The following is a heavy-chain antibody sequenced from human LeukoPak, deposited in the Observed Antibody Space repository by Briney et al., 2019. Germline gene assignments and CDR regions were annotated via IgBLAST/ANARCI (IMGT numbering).Heavy chain of an antibody. V-gene: IGHV3-30-3*01. D-gene: IGHD2-2*02. CDR2: ISYDGSNK. CDR3: ARDGLYCSSTSCYTHY. J-gene: IGHJ4*02. CDR1: GFTFGSYA. Sequence: GGSLRLSCAASGFTFGSYAIHWVRQAPGKGLEWVALISYDGSNKYYADSVKGRFTISRDNSKNTLYLQMNSLRAEDAAVYYCARDGLYCSSTSCYTHYWGQGTLVTVSS.